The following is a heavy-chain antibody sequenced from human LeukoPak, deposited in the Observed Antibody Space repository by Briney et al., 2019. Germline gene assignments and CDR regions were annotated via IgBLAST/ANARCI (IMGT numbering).Heavy chain of an antibody. CDR3: ARGGVYGSGSYYSFDY. V-gene: IGHV4-39*07. CDR1: GGSISSSSYY. Sequence: PSETLSLTCTVSGGSISSSSYYWGWIRQPPGKGLEWIGSIYYSGSTYYNPSLKSRVTISVDTSKNQFSLKLSSVTAADTAVYYCARGGVYGSGSYYSFDYWGQGTLVTVSS. J-gene: IGHJ4*02. CDR2: IYYSGST. D-gene: IGHD3-10*01.